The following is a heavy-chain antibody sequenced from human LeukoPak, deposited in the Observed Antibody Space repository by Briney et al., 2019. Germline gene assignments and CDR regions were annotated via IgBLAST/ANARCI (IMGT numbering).Heavy chain of an antibody. CDR3: ARLTTMTTTGGPFDY. J-gene: IGHJ4*02. Sequence: GGSLRLSCAASGFTFSSYEMNWVRQAPGRGLEWVSYITSSGNTIYYADSVKGRFTISRDNAKNSLYLQMNSLRAEDTAVYYCARLTTMTTTGGPFDYWGQGTLVTVSS. V-gene: IGHV3-48*03. D-gene: IGHD4-17*01. CDR2: ITSSGNTI. CDR1: GFTFSSYE.